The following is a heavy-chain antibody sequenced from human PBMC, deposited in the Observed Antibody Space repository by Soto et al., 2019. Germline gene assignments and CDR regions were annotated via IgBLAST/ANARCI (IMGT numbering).Heavy chain of an antibody. CDR2: IYSGGST. D-gene: IGHD5-18*01. Sequence: EEQLVESGGDLVQPGGSLRLSCAASGFTVSNNYMSWVRQAPGKGLEWVSLIYSGGSTYYADSVKGRFTISRDSSKNTLYLQITSVIAEATPLYPCPPYSPKGYGGQGTLVTVSS. CDR3: PPYSPKGY. CDR1: GFTVSNNY. J-gene: IGHJ4*02. V-gene: IGHV3-66*01.